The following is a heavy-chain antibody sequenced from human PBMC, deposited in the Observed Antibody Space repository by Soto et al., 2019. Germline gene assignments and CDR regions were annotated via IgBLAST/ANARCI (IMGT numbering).Heavy chain of an antibody. J-gene: IGHJ6*02. Sequence: GESLTISCKGSGYSFTSNWINWVRQMPGKGLEWMGRIDPSDSHSNYNPSFQGHVTISADKSTSTAYLQWNSLKASDTAMYYCAGRWRGGNCFSYYVRDVWGRVPTFTV. CDR2: IDPSDSHS. CDR3: AGRWRGGNCFSYYVRDV. V-gene: IGHV5-10-1*01. CDR1: GYSFTSNW. D-gene: IGHD2-15*01.